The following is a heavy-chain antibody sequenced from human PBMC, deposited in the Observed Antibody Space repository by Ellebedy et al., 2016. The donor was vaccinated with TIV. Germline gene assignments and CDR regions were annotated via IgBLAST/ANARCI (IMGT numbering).Heavy chain of an antibody. Sequence: GGSLRLXXVVSRFTFSRHVISWVRQAPGKGLQWVSGISATGSSTYYADSVRGRFTISRDNSKSTLYLQMNSLRAEDTAVYYCAKDVLPDYGSGIFYPSDYWGQGTLVTVSS. D-gene: IGHD3-10*01. CDR2: ISATGSST. J-gene: IGHJ4*02. CDR3: AKDVLPDYGSGIFYPSDY. CDR1: RFTFSRHV. V-gene: IGHV3-23*01.